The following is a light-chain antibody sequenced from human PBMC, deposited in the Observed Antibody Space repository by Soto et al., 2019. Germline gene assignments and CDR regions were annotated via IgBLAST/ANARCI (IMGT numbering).Light chain of an antibody. CDR2: TVN. Sequence: QSVLTQPASVSGSPGQSITISCTGTSSDVGGYKYVSWYQQHPGKAPKLLIYTVNNRPSGVSNRFSGSKSGNTASLTISGLQAEDEADYYCNSYTSSSSYVFGTGNKVTVL. J-gene: IGLJ1*01. CDR1: SSDVGGYKY. CDR3: NSYTSSSSYV. V-gene: IGLV2-14*01.